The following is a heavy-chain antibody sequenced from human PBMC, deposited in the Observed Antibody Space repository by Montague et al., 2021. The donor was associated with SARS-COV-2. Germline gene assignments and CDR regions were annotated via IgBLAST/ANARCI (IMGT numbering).Heavy chain of an antibody. CDR2: ISNDGXT. CDR1: GASFDSDNFF. CDR3: ARHRRYDVVTYYPDF. J-gene: IGHJ4*02. D-gene: IGHD3-9*01. Sequence: SETLSLTCSVSGASFDSDNFFWGWIRQPPGRRLEWVGVISNDGXTXDXXXXKXRVTISVHTSRNQLSLNVKSVTAAGTAVYYCARHRRYDVVTYYPDFWGQGILVTVSS. V-gene: IGHV4-39*01.